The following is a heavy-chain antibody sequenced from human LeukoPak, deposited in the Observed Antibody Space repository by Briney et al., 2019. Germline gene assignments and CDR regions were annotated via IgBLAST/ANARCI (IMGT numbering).Heavy chain of an antibody. CDR1: GGSISSSSYY. Sequence: SETLSLTCTVSGGSISSSSYYWGWIRQPPGKGLEWIGSIYYSGSTYYNPSLRSRVTISVDTSKNQFSLKLSSVTAADTAVYYCARDGANDYGDYKPRFDYWGQGTLVTVSS. V-gene: IGHV4-39*07. CDR2: IYYSGST. J-gene: IGHJ4*02. CDR3: ARDGANDYGDYKPRFDY. D-gene: IGHD4-17*01.